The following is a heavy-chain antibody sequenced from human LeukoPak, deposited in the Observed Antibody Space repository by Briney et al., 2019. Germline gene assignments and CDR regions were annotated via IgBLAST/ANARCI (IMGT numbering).Heavy chain of an antibody. V-gene: IGHV1-69*04. CDR3: ARDRTHYYYDRSGYYHQDAFDI. CDR1: GGSFSRYP. J-gene: IGHJ3*02. CDR2: VIPILGIS. Sequence: SVKVSCKASGGSFSRYPINWVRQAPGQGLEWLGRVIPILGISNYAQKFQDRVTITADKSTSTAYMELRSLRSEDTAVYYCARDRTHYYYDRSGYYHQDAFDIWGQGTMVTVSS. D-gene: IGHD3-22*01.